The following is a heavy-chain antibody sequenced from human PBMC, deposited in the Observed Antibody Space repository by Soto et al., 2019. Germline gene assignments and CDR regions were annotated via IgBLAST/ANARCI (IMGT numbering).Heavy chain of an antibody. CDR3: AKSRAYHDFDSAFYNEMDV. J-gene: IGHJ6*02. CDR2: NIPVFRTP. D-gene: IGHD2-21*02. CDR1: GGRFLYKA. V-gene: IGHV1-69*01. Sequence: QVQLVESGAGVRKAGAPVEVSWKGSGGRFLYKAMNWVRLAPGQGLEWMGANIPVFRTPRYAQKFQGRLTITAADSTADDATSAAYMELSSLTSEDTAVYFCAKSRAYHDFDSAFYNEMDVWGQGTTVIVSS.